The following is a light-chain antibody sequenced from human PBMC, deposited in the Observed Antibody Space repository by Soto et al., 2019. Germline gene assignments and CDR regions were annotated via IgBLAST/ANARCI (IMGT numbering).Light chain of an antibody. CDR3: QQYNNWPPLT. J-gene: IGKJ4*01. CDR1: QSVSSN. V-gene: IGKV3D-15*01. Sequence: EVLMTQSPATLSVSPGERATLSCSASQSVSSNLAWYQQKVGQAPRLLIYGASIRATGIPARFSGSGSGTEFTLTISSLQSEDFAVYFCQQYNNWPPLTFGGGTKVEIK. CDR2: GAS.